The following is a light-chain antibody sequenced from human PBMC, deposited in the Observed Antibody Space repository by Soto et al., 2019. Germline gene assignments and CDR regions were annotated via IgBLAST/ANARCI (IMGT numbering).Light chain of an antibody. CDR3: QKYNSAPRT. CDR1: QGISNY. J-gene: IGKJ1*01. V-gene: IGKV1-27*01. Sequence: DIQMTQSPSSLSASVGDRFTITCRARQGISNYLAWYQQKPGKVPKLLIYAASTLQSGVPSRFSGSGSGTDFTLTISSLQPEDVAAYYCQKYNSAPRTFGQGTKVEIK. CDR2: AAS.